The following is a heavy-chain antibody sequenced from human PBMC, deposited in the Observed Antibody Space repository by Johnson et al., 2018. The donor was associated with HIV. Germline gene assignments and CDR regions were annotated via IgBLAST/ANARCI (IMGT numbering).Heavy chain of an antibody. CDR3: ARSGGAVGVNGFDI. CDR2: INWNGGST. CDR1: GFIFDDYD. D-gene: IGHD1-26*01. J-gene: IGHJ3*02. Sequence: QRLSCAASGFIFDDYDMSWVRQAPGKGLEWVSGINWNGGSTGYVGSVKGRFTISRDNAKNSLYLQMNSLRGEDTALYYCARSGGAVGVNGFDIWGQGTMVTVSS. V-gene: IGHV3-20*04.